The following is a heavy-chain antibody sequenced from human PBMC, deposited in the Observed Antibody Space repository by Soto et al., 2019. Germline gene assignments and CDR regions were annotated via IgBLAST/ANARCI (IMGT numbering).Heavy chain of an antibody. CDR2: INPSGGST. V-gene: IGHV1-46*01. CDR3: AREDLISMRDYYFTY. CDR1: GYTVTNYY. Sequence: ASVKVSCKACGYTVTNYYIHLVRQAPGQGLEWMGIINPSGGSTSYAQRFRGRVTMTRDTSTSTVYMDLSGLRSDDTAVYYCAREDLISMRDYYFTYWGQGTMVTVSS. J-gene: IGHJ4*02. D-gene: IGHD3-22*01.